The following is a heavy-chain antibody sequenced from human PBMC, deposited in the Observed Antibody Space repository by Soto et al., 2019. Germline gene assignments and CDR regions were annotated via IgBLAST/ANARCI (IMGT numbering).Heavy chain of an antibody. CDR2: ISNDGSQT. Sequence: QVQLVESGEGVVQPGRSLRLSCVASGYMFSRYGMHWVRQAPGKGLEWVAVISNDGSQTTYGDSVKGRFTISRDNSKNTVYRQMNSLTTENTAVYYCANGFGGTNSYSFPNWGQGPLVTVPT. CDR1: GYMFSRYG. V-gene: IGHV3-30*18. CDR3: ANGFGGTNSYSFPN. D-gene: IGHD2-15*01. J-gene: IGHJ4*02.